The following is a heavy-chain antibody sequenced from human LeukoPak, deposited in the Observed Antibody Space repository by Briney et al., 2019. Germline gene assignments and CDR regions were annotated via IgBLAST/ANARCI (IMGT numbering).Heavy chain of an antibody. V-gene: IGHV1-2*02. D-gene: IGHD1-1*01. CDR3: ARGPPYNWNDGDY. CDR1: GYTFTGYY. J-gene: IGHJ4*02. CDR2: INPNSGGT. Sequence: ASVKVSCKASGYTFTGYYMYWVRQAPGQGLEWMGWINPNSGGTNYAQKFQGRVTMTRDTSISTAYMELSRLRSDDTAVYYCARGPPYNWNDGDYWGQGTLVTVSS.